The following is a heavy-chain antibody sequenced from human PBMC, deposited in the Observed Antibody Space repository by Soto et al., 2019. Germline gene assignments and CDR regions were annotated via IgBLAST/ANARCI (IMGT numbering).Heavy chain of an antibody. Sequence: EVQLVESGGGLAQPGGSLRLSCAASGFTISSDAMDWVRQAPGTGLEYVSGISSNGIGTYYASSGKGRFTISRDNSRDTVYLQMDSLRPEDMAVYYCARRASADYSYMDVWGKGTTVTVS. V-gene: IGHV3-64*01. J-gene: IGHJ6*03. CDR2: ISSNGIGT. CDR1: GFTISSDA. CDR3: ARRASADYSYMDV. D-gene: IGHD1-26*01.